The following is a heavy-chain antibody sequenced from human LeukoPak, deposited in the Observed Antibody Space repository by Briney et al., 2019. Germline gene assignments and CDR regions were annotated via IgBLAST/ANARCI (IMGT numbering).Heavy chain of an antibody. CDR3: TRDSQLEWFYS. CDR2: INHGGST. Sequence: SETLSLTCAVYGGSFSGYYWSWIRQPPGKGLEWIGEINHGGSTNYNPSLKSRVTISVDTSKNQFSLNLSSVTAADTAVYYCTRDSQLEWFYSWGQGTLVTVSS. V-gene: IGHV4-34*01. J-gene: IGHJ5*01. CDR1: GGSFSGYY. D-gene: IGHD3-10*01.